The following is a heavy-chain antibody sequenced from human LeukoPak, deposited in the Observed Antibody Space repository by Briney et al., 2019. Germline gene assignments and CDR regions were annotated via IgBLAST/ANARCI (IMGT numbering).Heavy chain of an antibody. D-gene: IGHD6-13*01. J-gene: IGHJ6*03. CDR2: MNPNSGNT. CDR1: GYTFTSYD. V-gene: IGHV1-8*03. CDR3: ARRRSSWYAGYYYYMDV. Sequence: ASVKVSCKASGYTFTSYDINWVRQATGQGLEWMGWMNPNSGNTGYAQKFQGRVTITRNTSISTAYMELSSLRSEDTAVYYCARRRSSWYAGYYYYMDVWGNGTTVTVFS.